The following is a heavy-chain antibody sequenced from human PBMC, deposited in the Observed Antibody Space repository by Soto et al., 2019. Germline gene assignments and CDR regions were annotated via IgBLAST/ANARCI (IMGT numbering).Heavy chain of an antibody. V-gene: IGHV3-74*01. D-gene: IGHD6-13*01. CDR3: AREEEEQQLWNDY. CDR2: INSDGSST. J-gene: IGHJ4*02. CDR1: GFTFSSYW. Sequence: GGSLRLSCAASGFTFSSYWMHWVRQAPGKGLVWVSRINSDGSSTSYADSVKGRFTISRDNAKNTLYLQMNSLRAEDTAVYYCAREEEEQQLWNDYWGQGTLVTVSS.